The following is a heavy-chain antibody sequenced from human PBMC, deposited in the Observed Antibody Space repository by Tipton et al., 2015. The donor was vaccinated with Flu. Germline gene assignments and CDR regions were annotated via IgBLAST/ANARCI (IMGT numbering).Heavy chain of an antibody. J-gene: IGHJ4*02. CDR1: GFSFSTYW. CDR2: IKPDGSEK. V-gene: IGHV3-7*01. D-gene: IGHD3-16*01. CDR3: ARDLAVWRY. Sequence: SLILSCAASGFSFSTYWMSWVRQAPGKGPEWVANIKPDGSEKYYVDAVEGRFTISRDNAKNSLYLHMNTLRVEDTAVYYCARDLAVWRYWGQGSLVVVSS.